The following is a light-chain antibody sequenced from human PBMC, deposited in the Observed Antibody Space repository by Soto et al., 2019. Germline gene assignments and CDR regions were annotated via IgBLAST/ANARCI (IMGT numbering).Light chain of an antibody. CDR3: QHYNNWPRT. V-gene: IGKV3-15*01. Sequence: EIVMTQSPATLSVSPGERATLSCRASQSVSSNLAWYQQKPGRAPRLLIYGASTRATGIPARFSGSGSGTEFTLTISSPQSEDFAVYYCQHYNNWPRTFGQGTKVEIK. CDR1: QSVSSN. CDR2: GAS. J-gene: IGKJ1*01.